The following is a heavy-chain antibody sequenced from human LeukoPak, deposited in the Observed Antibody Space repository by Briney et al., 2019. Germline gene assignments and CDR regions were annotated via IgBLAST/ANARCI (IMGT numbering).Heavy chain of an antibody. CDR1: GFTFSSYA. CDR3: AKDRNSGSYYVRLFDY. J-gene: IGHJ4*02. CDR2: ISYDGSIK. Sequence: GGSLRLSCAASGFTFSSYAMHWVRQAPGKGLEWVAVISYDGSIKYYADSVKGRFTISRDTSKNTLYLQMNSLRAEDTAVYYCAKDRNSGSYYVRLFDYWGQGTLVTVSS. V-gene: IGHV3-30-3*01. D-gene: IGHD1-26*01.